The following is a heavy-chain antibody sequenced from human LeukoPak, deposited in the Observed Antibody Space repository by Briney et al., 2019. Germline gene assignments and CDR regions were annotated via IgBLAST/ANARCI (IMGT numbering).Heavy chain of an antibody. V-gene: IGHV1-46*01. D-gene: IGHD3-10*01. CDR3: ARRFGELFIRYDYYGMDV. J-gene: IGHJ6*02. CDR1: GYTFTSYH. CDR2: INPSGGST. Sequence: ASVKVSCKASGYTFTSYHMHWVRQAPGQGLEWVGIINPSGGSTSYAQKFQGRVTMTRDTSTSTVYMELSSLRSEDTAVYYCARRFGELFIRYDYYGMDVWGQGTTVTVSS.